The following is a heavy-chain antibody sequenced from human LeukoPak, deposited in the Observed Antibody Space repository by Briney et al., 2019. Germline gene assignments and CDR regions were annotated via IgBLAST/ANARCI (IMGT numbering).Heavy chain of an antibody. J-gene: IGHJ4*02. V-gene: IGHV1-8*01. CDR2: MNPNSGNT. Sequence: ASVKVSCKASGYTFTSCDINWVRQATGQGLEWMGWMNPNSGNTGYGQSFQGRITMTRDISIGTAYMELSNLTTEDTAIYYCTRGSSGRRDNWGQGTLVTVSA. CDR1: GYTFTSCD. CDR3: TRGSSGRRDN. D-gene: IGHD6-19*01.